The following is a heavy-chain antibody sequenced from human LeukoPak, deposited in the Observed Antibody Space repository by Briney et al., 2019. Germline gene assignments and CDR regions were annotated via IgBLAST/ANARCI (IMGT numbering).Heavy chain of an antibody. Sequence: GASVKVSCKASGYTFTGYYMHWVRQAPGQGLEWMGWINPNSGGTNYAQKFQGRVTMTRDTSISTAYMELSRLRSDDTAVYYCARDYYDSSGYYYEGVDYWGQGTLVTVSS. D-gene: IGHD3-22*01. CDR3: ARDYYDSSGYYYEGVDY. CDR2: INPNSGGT. V-gene: IGHV1-2*02. CDR1: GYTFTGYY. J-gene: IGHJ4*02.